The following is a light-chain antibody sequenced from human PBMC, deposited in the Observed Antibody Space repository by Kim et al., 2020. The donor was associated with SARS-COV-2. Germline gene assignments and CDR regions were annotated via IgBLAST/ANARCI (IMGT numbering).Light chain of an antibody. CDR3: QAWDSSTYV. CDR1: KLVDKY. CDR2: QAS. Sequence: SVPQGQTASITCSGDKLVDKYACWYQQKPGQSPVLVIYQASKRPSGIPARFSGSNSGNTATLTISGTQAMDEADYYCQAWDSSTYVFGTGTKVTVL. J-gene: IGLJ1*01. V-gene: IGLV3-1*01.